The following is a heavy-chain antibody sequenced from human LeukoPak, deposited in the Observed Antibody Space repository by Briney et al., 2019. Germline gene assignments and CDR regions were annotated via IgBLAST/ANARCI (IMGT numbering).Heavy chain of an antibody. Sequence: SETLSLTCTVSGGSISSSSYYWGWIRQPPGKGLEWIGSIYYSGSTYYNPSLKSRVTISVDTSKNQFSPNLSSVTAADTAVYFCARAGFTIFGEVTEYYYYYMDVWGRGTTVTVSS. V-gene: IGHV4-39*07. J-gene: IGHJ6*03. CDR2: IYYSGST. CDR3: ARAGFTIFGEVTEYYYYYMDV. D-gene: IGHD3-3*01. CDR1: GGSISSSSYY.